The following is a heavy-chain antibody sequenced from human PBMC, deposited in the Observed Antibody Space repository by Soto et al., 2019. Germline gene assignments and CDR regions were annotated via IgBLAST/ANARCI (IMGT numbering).Heavy chain of an antibody. Sequence: SETLSLTCTVSGGSISSYYWSWIRQPPGKGLEWIGYIYYSGSTNYNPSLKSRVTISVDTSKNQFSLKLSSVTAADTAVYYCARDKTSRPYYDILTGSYGMDFWGQGTTVTVSS. D-gene: IGHD3-9*01. CDR3: ARDKTSRPYYDILTGSYGMDF. CDR1: GGSISSYY. J-gene: IGHJ6*02. V-gene: IGHV4-59*01. CDR2: IYYSGST.